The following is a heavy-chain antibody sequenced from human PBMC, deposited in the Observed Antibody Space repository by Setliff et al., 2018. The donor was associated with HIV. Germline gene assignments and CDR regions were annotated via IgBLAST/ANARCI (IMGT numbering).Heavy chain of an antibody. D-gene: IGHD3-3*01. CDR2: IYHSGST. V-gene: IGHV4-4*02. Sequence: SETLSLTCAVSGDSISNNNWWSWVRQPPGKGLEWIGEIYHSGSTNYNPSLKSRVTISIDRSKNQFSLKLSSVTAVDTAIYYCARVPRITTLRNAFDIWGQGTMVTVSS. CDR1: GDSISNNNW. J-gene: IGHJ3*02. CDR3: ARVPRITTLRNAFDI.